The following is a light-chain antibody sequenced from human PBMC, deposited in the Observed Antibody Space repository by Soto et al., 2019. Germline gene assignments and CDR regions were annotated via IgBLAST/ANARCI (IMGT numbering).Light chain of an antibody. CDR2: NNN. Sequence: QSALTQPPSASGTPGQRVTISCSGSSSNIGSKTVNWYQQLPGTAPKLLMYNNNKRPSGVPDRFSGSKSGTSASLAVSGLQSEDEADYYCAAWDDSLNGVVFGGGTKLTVL. J-gene: IGLJ2*01. CDR1: SSNIGSKT. V-gene: IGLV1-44*01. CDR3: AAWDDSLNGVV.